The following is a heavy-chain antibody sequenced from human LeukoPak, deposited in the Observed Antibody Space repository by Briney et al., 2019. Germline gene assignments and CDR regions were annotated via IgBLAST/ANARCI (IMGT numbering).Heavy chain of an antibody. CDR1: GYTFTSYD. V-gene: IGHV1-8*01. Sequence: ASVKVSCKASGYTFTSYDINWVRQATGQGPEWMGWMNPNSGNTGYAQKFQGRGTITRNTSISTAYMELSSLRSEDTAVYYCARAGRDIVVVPAAIAYYYYYMDVWGKGTTVTVSS. D-gene: IGHD2-2*01. J-gene: IGHJ6*03. CDR3: ARAGRDIVVVPAAIAYYYYYMDV. CDR2: MNPNSGNT.